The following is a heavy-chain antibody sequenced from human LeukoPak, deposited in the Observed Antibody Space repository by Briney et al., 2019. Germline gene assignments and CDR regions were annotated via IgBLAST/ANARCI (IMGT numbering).Heavy chain of an antibody. V-gene: IGHV3-30*01. D-gene: IGHD1-26*01. Sequence: GALRLSCAASGFTFGNYAVHWVRQAPGKELEWVAVVSHDATYKFYGDSVKGRFTISRDNYRTTLYLQLDSLTVEDTAVYYCARGTRFSGSFSHFDYWGQGTLVTVSS. CDR1: GFTFGNYA. J-gene: IGHJ4*02. CDR3: ARGTRFSGSFSHFDY. CDR2: VSHDATYK.